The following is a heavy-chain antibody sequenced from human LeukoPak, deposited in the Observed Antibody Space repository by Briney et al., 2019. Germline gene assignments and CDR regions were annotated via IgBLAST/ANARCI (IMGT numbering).Heavy chain of an antibody. CDR3: ARVYGDHDAFDI. D-gene: IGHD4-17*01. Sequence: SETLSLTCTVSGGSVSSGSYYWSWIRQPPGKGLEWIGYIYYSGSTNYNPSLKSRVTISVDTSKNQFSLKLSSVTAADTAVYYRARVYGDHDAFDIWGQGTMVTVSS. V-gene: IGHV4-61*01. J-gene: IGHJ3*02. CDR2: IYYSGST. CDR1: GGSVSSGSYY.